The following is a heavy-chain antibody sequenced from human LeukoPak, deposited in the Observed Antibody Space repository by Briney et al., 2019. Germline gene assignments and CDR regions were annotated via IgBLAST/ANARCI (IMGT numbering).Heavy chain of an antibody. CDR2: INDDETST. J-gene: IGHJ4*02. Sequence: GGSLRLSCAASGFTFSYYTMNWVRQAPGKGLEWVSRINDDETSTTYVESVKGRFTISRDNAKNTLFLQMNSLRAEDTAVYYCATTGSGSYYDYWGQGTLVTVSS. CDR1: GFTFSYYT. V-gene: IGHV3-74*01. D-gene: IGHD1-26*01. CDR3: ATTGSGSYYDY.